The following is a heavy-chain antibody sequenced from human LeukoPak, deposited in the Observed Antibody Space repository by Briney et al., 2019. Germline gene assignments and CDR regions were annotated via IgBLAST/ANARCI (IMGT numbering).Heavy chain of an antibody. V-gene: IGHV1-18*01. CDR2: ISAYNGNT. J-gene: IGHJ4*02. CDR1: GYPFTSYG. Sequence: ASVNVSCKASGYPFTSYGISWVRQAPGQGLEWMGWISAYNGNTNYAQKLQGRVTMTTDTSTSTAYMELRSLRSDDTAVYYCARDLPTRTIFGVVIHFDYWGQGTLVTVSS. CDR3: ARDLPTRTIFGVVIHFDY. D-gene: IGHD3-3*01.